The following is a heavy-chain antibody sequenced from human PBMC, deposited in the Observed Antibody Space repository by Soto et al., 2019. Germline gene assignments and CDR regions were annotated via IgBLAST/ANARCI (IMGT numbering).Heavy chain of an antibody. CDR3: ARWSGLLWFGEPYYYGMDV. CDR2: IYPGDSDT. CDR1: GYSFTSYW. V-gene: IGHV5-51*01. Sequence: PGESLKISCKGSGYSFTSYWIGWVRQMPGKGLEWMGIIYPGDSDTRYSPSFQGQVTISADKSISTAYLQWSSLKASDTAMYYCARWSGLLWFGEPYYYGMDVWGQGTTVTVSS. J-gene: IGHJ6*02. D-gene: IGHD3-10*01.